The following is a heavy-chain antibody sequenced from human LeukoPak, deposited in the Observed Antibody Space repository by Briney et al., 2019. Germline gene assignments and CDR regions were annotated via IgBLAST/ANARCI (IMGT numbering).Heavy chain of an antibody. J-gene: IGHJ4*02. V-gene: IGHV1-2*02. CDR3: AKVSKLGCSGGTCYSAFDY. Sequence: ASVKVSCKACVYTFTGYYMHWVPQASGQGLEWMRWINSQSGRKDYAQKFQGRVTMNKDTSISTVYMELRGLGPEDTALYYCAKVSKLGCSGGTCYSAFDYWGQGTLVTVSS. CDR1: VYTFTGYY. CDR2: INSQSGRK. D-gene: IGHD2-15*01.